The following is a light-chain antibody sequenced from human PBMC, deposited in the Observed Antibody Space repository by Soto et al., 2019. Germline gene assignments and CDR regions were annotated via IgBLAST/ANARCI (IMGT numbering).Light chain of an antibody. V-gene: IGLV1-51*01. CDR1: LNVGSNY. J-gene: IGLJ3*02. CDR2: DDK. CDR3: GAWDKRRDDGG. Sequence: QSVLTQPPSVSAAAGERVTISCSGLNVGSNYVAWYQQFPGSAPRLLIYDDKERPSGIPGLFSGSRYGTTATLDIAGRQTGDEADYCGGAWDKRRDDGGFGGGTQLTVL.